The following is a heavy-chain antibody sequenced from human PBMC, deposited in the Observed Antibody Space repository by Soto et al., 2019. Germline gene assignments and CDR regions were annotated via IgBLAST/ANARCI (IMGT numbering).Heavy chain of an antibody. J-gene: IGHJ4*02. CDR1: GYTFTSYY. CDR2: ISPSGGST. D-gene: IGHD3-22*01. CDR3: ARATYYYDSSGFY. Sequence: ASVKVSCKASGYTFTSYYMHWVRQAPGQGLEWMGRISPSGGSTSYAQKLQGRVTMTTDTSTSTAYMELRSLRSDDTAVYYCARATYYYDSSGFYWGQGTLVTVST. V-gene: IGHV1-46*01.